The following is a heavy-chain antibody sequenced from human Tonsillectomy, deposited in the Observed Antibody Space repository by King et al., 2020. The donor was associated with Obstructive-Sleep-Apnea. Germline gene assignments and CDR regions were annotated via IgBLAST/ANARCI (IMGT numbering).Heavy chain of an antibody. D-gene: IGHD2-2*01. J-gene: IGHJ4*02. CDR1: GFTFSKFA. V-gene: IGHV3-23*04. CDR3: AKDMGGGPAANFDY. Sequence: VQLVESVGGLVQPGGSLRLSCAASGFTFSKFAMSWVLQAPGRGLEWVSAISDSIAGPGSYYADSVKGRCTLSRDNSKNTLYLHMNSLRADDTALYYCAKDMGGGPAANFDYWGQGTLVTVSS. CDR2: ISDSIAGPGS.